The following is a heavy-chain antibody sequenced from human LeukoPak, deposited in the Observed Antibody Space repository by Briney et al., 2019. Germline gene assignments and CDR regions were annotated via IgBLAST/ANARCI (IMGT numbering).Heavy chain of an antibody. V-gene: IGHV3-21*01. CDR3: ARDPTMVRGVQWNYFDY. CDR1: GFTFSSYS. J-gene: IGHJ4*02. CDR2: ISGSSSYI. Sequence: GGSLRLSCAASGFTFSSYSMNWIRQAPGKGLEWVSSISGSSSYIYYADSVKGRFTISRDNAKKSLYLQMNSLRAEDTAVYYCARDPTMVRGVQWNYFDYWGQGTLVTVSS. D-gene: IGHD3-10*01.